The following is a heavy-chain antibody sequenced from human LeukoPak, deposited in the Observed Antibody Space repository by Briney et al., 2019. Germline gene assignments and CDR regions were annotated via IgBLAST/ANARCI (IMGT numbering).Heavy chain of an antibody. V-gene: IGHV3-7*01. Sequence: PGGSLRLSCAASGFTFSSYWMSWVRQAPGKGLEWVANIKQDGSEEYYVDSVKGRFTISRDNAKNSLYLQMNSLRAEDTAVYYCARVQYDYGDYYFDYWGQGTLVTVSS. CDR3: ARVQYDYGDYYFDY. D-gene: IGHD4-17*01. CDR2: IKQDGSEE. CDR1: GFTFSSYW. J-gene: IGHJ4*02.